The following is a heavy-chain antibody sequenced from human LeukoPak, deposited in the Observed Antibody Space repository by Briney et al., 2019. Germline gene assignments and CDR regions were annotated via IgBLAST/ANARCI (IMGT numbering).Heavy chain of an antibody. D-gene: IGHD6-19*01. CDR2: INHSGST. CDR1: GGSFSAYY. CDR3: ARKEQWLPHDAFDI. J-gene: IGHJ3*02. Sequence: SETLSLTCAVYGGSFSAYYWSWIRQPPGKGLEWIGEINHSGSTNYNPSLKSRVTISVDTSKNQFSLRLSSVTAADTAVYYCARKEQWLPHDAFDIWGQGTMVTVSS. V-gene: IGHV4-34*01.